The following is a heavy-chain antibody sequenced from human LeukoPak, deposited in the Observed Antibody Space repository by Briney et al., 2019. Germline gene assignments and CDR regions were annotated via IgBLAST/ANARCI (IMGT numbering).Heavy chain of an antibody. V-gene: IGHV4-39*07. CDR2: IYYSGST. Sequence: SETLSLTCTVSGDSISNSSYYWGWIRQPPGKGLEWIGSIYYSGSTYYNPSLKSRVTISVDTSKNQFSLKLSSVTAADTAVYYCARDLPSGIAARKFDYWGQGTLVTVSS. CDR3: ARDLPSGIAARKFDY. D-gene: IGHD6-6*01. CDR1: GDSISNSSYY. J-gene: IGHJ4*02.